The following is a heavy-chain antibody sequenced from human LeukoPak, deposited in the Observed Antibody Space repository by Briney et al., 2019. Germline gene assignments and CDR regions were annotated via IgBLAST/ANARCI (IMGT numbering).Heavy chain of an antibody. J-gene: IGHJ5*02. CDR2: ISYDGSNK. V-gene: IGHV3-30*18. CDR1: GFTFSSYG. Sequence: GGSLRLSCAASGFTFSSYGMHWVRQAPGKGLEWVAVISYDGSNKYYADSVKGRFTISRDNSKNTLYLQMNSLRAEDTAVYYCAKDLQGTYYDFWSGYSGWFDPWGQGTLVTVSP. D-gene: IGHD3-3*01. CDR3: AKDLQGTYYDFWSGYSGWFDP.